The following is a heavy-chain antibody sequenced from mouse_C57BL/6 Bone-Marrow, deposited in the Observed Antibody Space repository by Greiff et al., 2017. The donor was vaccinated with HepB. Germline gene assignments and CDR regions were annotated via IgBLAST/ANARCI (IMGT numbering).Heavy chain of an antibody. CDR3: AKGFNYYGSSYGY. CDR1: GYTFTDHT. CDR2: IYPRDGST. J-gene: IGHJ2*01. D-gene: IGHD1-1*01. V-gene: IGHV1-78*01. Sequence: VQLQQSDAELVKPGASVKISCKVSGYTFTDHTIHWMKQRPEQGLEWIGYIYPRDGSTKYNEKFKGKATLTADKSSSTAYMQLNSLTSEDSAVYFCAKGFNYYGSSYGYWGQGTTLTVSS.